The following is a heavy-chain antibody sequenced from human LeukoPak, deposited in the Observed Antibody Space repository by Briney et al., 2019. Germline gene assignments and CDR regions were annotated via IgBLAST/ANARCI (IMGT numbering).Heavy chain of an antibody. CDR2: IDKKDKGYATAT. V-gene: IGHV3-73*01. Sequence: PGGSLRLSCAASGFTFSGSAIHWVRQSSGKGLEWVGQIDKKDKGYATATAYAASVKGRFTISRDDSINTAYLQMNSLRAEDTAVYYCARRYSNGWYFVFDIWGQGTMVTVSS. D-gene: IGHD6-19*01. J-gene: IGHJ3*02. CDR1: GFTFSGSA. CDR3: ARRYSNGWYFVFDI.